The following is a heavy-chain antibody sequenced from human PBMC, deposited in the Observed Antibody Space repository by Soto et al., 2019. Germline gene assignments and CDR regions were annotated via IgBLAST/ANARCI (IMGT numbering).Heavy chain of an antibody. D-gene: IGHD6-13*01. V-gene: IGHV4-39*01. J-gene: IGHJ4*02. CDR3: TRHEGGAAADRPLDY. CDR2: IYYSGST. Sequence: QLRLQESGPGLVKPSETLSLTCTVSGGSIRSSTYYWGWIRQPPGKGLEWIGSIYYSGSTHYNQSLKSRVTMSADTSTNQFYMRLNSVTAADTAVYYCTRHEGGAAADRPLDYWGQGTLVTVPS. CDR1: GGSIRSSTYY.